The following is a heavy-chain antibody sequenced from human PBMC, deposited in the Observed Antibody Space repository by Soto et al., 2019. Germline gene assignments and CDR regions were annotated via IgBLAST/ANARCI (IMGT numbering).Heavy chain of an antibody. Sequence: TSETLSLTCTVSGASISRYYWSWIRQSPGKGLEWIGYLYNTGSTIYNPSLKSRVTISVDTSKNQFSLKMNSVTAADTAVYYCARDLWGYCGVGCYPLDVWGQGTTVTVSS. D-gene: IGHD2-21*02. V-gene: IGHV4-59*01. J-gene: IGHJ6*02. CDR1: GASISRYY. CDR3: ARDLWGYCGVGCYPLDV. CDR2: LYNTGST.